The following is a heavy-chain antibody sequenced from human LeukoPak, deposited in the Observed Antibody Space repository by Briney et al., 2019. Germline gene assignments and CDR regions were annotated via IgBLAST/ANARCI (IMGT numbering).Heavy chain of an antibody. D-gene: IGHD4-11*01. CDR1: GGTFSSYA. V-gene: IGHV1-69*04. J-gene: IGHJ6*03. Sequence: GASVKVSCKASGGTFSSYAISWVRQAPGQGLEWMGRIIPILGIANYAQKFQGRVTITTDESTSTAYMELSSLRSEDTAVYYCARSTVTTDYYYYYYMDVWGKGTTVTVSS. CDR3: ARSTVTTDYYYYYYMDV. CDR2: IIPILGIA.